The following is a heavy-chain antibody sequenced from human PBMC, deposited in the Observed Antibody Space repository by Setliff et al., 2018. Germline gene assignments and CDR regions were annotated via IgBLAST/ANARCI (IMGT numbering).Heavy chain of an antibody. Sequence: GGSLRLSCAASGFLYSNNAFHWVRQTPGKGLEWLAVISYDGTITHYVDSVKGRFSISRDNSQDTLYLQMNSLSPEDTALYYCASSSGGNYEAYFDYWGQGTLVTVSS. CDR1: GFLYSNNA. CDR3: ASSSGGNYEAYFDY. D-gene: IGHD2-15*01. CDR2: ISYDGTIT. J-gene: IGHJ4*02. V-gene: IGHV3-30*04.